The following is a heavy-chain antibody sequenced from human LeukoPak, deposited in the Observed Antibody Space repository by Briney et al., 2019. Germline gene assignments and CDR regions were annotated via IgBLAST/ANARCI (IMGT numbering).Heavy chain of an antibody. CDR3: ARVGPGYSGYDYVDY. V-gene: IGHV4-34*01. Sequence: PSETLSLTCAVYGGSFSGYYWSWIRQPPGMGLEWIGEINDSGSTNYNPSLKSRGTLSVDTSKNQFSLKLSSVTAADTAVYYCARVGPGYSGYDYVDYWGQGTQVTVSS. J-gene: IGHJ4*02. CDR2: INDSGST. CDR1: GGSFSGYY. D-gene: IGHD5-12*01.